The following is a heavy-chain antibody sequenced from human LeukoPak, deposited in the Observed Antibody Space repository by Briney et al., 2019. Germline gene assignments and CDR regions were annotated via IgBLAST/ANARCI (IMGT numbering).Heavy chain of an antibody. Sequence: PGGSLRLSCAASGFTFTSYGMHWVRQAPGKGLDWVALIWDDGNNKYYADSVKGRFTISRDNSKNTLYLQMNSLRAEDTAVYYCAREGPFSAGDYWGQGTLVTVSS. V-gene: IGHV3-33*01. CDR3: AREGPFSAGDY. CDR1: GFTFTSYG. J-gene: IGHJ4*02. CDR2: IWDDGNNK.